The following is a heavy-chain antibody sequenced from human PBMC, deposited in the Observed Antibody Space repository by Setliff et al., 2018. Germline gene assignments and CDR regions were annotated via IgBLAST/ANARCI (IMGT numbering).Heavy chain of an antibody. D-gene: IGHD3-3*01. J-gene: IGHJ6*02. CDR3: ARVRVVYYYYGMDV. CDR2: IYYSGST. Sequence: SETLSLTCAVYGGSFSGYYWSWIRQPPGKGLEWIGYIYYSGSTNYNPSLKSRVTISVDTSKNQFSLKLSSVTAADTAVYYCARVRVVYYYYGMDVWGQGTTVTVSS. V-gene: IGHV4-59*12. CDR1: GGSFSGYY.